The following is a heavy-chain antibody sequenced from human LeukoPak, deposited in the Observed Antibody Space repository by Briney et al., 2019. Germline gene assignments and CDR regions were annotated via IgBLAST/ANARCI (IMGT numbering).Heavy chain of an antibody. J-gene: IGHJ4*02. CDR1: GGSISSSSYY. V-gene: IGHV4-39*07. CDR3: ARDFTMIVEKQPARYYFDY. D-gene: IGHD3-22*01. Sequence: SETLSLTCTVSGGSISSSSYYWGWIRQPPGKGLEWIGSIYYSGSTYYNPSLKSRVTISVDTSKNQFSLKLSSVTAADTAVYYCARDFTMIVEKQPARYYFDYWGQGTLVTVSS. CDR2: IYYSGST.